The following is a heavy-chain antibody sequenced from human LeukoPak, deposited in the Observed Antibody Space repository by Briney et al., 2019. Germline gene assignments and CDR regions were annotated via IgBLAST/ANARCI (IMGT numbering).Heavy chain of an antibody. CDR1: GFSFSSYA. CDR3: AKVRSLNWFDP. V-gene: IGHV3-23*01. Sequence: GGSLRLSCAASGFSFSSYAMRWVRQAPGKGLEWVSGISGSGGSTYYADSVKGRFTISRDNSKNTLYLQMNSLRDEDTSVYHCAKVRSLNWFDPWGQGTLVTVSS. CDR2: ISGSGGST. J-gene: IGHJ5*02.